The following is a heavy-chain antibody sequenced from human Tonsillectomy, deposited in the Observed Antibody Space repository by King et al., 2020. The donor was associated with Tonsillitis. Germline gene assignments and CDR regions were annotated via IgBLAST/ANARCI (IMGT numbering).Heavy chain of an antibody. CDR1: GYTFSTYG. CDR3: ATRAQYYHAGSGYYYVPFDH. V-gene: IGHV1-18*01. Sequence: QLVQSGAEVKKPGASVKVSCKTSGYTFSTYGISWVRQAPGQGLEWMGWISAYSGDTNYAQKLQGRVTMTTETSTGTAYMERRKQRSDDTAVYYCATRAQYYHAGSGYYYVPFDHWGQGTQVTVSS. D-gene: IGHD3-22*01. CDR2: ISAYSGDT. J-gene: IGHJ4*02.